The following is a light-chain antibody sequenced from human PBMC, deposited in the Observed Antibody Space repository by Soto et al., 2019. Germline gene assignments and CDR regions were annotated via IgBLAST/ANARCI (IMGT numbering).Light chain of an antibody. CDR1: QDVSNY. V-gene: IGKV1-33*01. Sequence: DLQMTQSPSSLSASVGDRVTITCQASQDVSNYLNWYQQKPGKAPKLLIYDASNLETGVPSRFSGSGSGTDFTFTISSLQPEDTATYYCQQLDNLHPGLTFGGGTKVEIK. CDR3: QQLDNLHPGLT. CDR2: DAS. J-gene: IGKJ4*01.